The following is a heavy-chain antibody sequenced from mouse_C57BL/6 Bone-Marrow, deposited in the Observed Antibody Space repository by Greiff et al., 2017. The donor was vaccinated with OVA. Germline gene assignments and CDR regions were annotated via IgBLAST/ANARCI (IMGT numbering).Heavy chain of an antibody. J-gene: IGHJ1*03. D-gene: IGHD4-1*01. V-gene: IGHV14-4*01. CDR1: GFNIKDDY. Sequence: EVQLQQSGAELVRPGASVKLSCTASGFNIKDDYMHWVKQRPEQGLEWIGWIDPENGDTEYASKFQGKATITADTSSNTAYLQLSSLTSEDTAVYYRTTHWEGYFDVWGTGTTVTVSS. CDR3: TTHWEGYFDV. CDR2: IDPENGDT.